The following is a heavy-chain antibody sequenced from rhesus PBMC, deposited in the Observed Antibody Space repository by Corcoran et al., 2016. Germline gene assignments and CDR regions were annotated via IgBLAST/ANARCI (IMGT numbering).Heavy chain of an antibody. CDR2: IYGDDDK. V-gene: IGHV2-174*01. CDR1: GFSISTSGMV. D-gene: IGHD2-8*01. J-gene: IGHJ3*01. CDR3: ARSRGSYCSGGVCYADAFDF. Sequence: QVTLKESGPALVKPTQTLTLTCTFSGFSISTSGMVGGWIRQPPGKALGWPALIYGDDDKYYSTSLKSRLNISKDTSKNQVVLTMTNMDPVDTATYYCARSRGSYCSGGVCYADAFDFWGQGLRVTVSS.